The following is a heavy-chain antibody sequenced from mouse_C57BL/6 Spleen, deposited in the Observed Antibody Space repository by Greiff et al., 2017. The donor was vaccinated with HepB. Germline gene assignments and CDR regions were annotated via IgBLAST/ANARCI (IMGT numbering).Heavy chain of an antibody. V-gene: IGHV1-63*01. D-gene: IGHD1-2*01. CDR2: IYPGGGYT. CDR1: GYTFTNYW. CDR3: ARRVYGGDYAMDC. J-gene: IGHJ4*01. Sequence: VKLMESGAELVRPGTSVKMSCKASGYTFTNYWIGWAKQRPGHGLEWIGDIYPGGGYTNYNEKFKGKATLTADKSSSTAYMQFSSLTSEDSAIYYCARRVYGGDYAMDCWGQGTSVTVSS.